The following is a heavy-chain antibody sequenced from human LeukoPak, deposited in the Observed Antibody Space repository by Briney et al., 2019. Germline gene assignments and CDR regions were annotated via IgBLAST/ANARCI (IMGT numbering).Heavy chain of an antibody. CDR2: LYSVGNT. V-gene: IGHV3-53*01. CDR3: ARGVEPLAANTLAY. Sequence: GGSLRLSCAASGSTVITNDMTWVRQAPGKGLEWVSVLYSVGNTKYADSVQGRFTISRDNSKNTLYLEMNSLSPDDTAVYYCARGVEPLAANTLAYWGQGTLVTVSS. D-gene: IGHD1-14*01. J-gene: IGHJ4*02. CDR1: GSTVITND.